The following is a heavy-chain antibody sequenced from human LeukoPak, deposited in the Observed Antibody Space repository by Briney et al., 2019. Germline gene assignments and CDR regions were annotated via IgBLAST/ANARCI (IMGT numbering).Heavy chain of an antibody. CDR1: GFIFSTYG. Sequence: PGGSLRLSCAASGFIFSTYGMHWVRQAPGKGLEWVAFIRYDGNKKYYADSVKGRFTISRDNSDNTLYLQMSSLRAEDTAVYYCAKDGGYCSSSSCYTPDYYFDYWGQGTLVTVSS. CDR2: IRYDGNKK. CDR3: AKDGGYCSSSSCYTPDYYFDY. D-gene: IGHD2-2*02. J-gene: IGHJ4*02. V-gene: IGHV3-30*02.